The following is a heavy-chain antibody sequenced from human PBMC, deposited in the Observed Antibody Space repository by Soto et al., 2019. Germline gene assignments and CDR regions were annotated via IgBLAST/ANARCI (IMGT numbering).Heavy chain of an antibody. V-gene: IGHV3-11*01. CDR2: ISSSGRSI. J-gene: IGHJ6*03. CDR1: GFTFSAHY. CDR3: ARQAMLHDYFCFYMDV. Sequence: QVQLVESGGGLVKPGGSLRLSCAASGFTFSAHYMSWIRQAPGKGLEYISSISSSGRSIYYADSVKGRFTISRDNAADSLHRQRTSLRRDDTAVYYCARQAMLHDYFCFYMDVWGKGTPVTVSS. D-gene: IGHD2-2*01.